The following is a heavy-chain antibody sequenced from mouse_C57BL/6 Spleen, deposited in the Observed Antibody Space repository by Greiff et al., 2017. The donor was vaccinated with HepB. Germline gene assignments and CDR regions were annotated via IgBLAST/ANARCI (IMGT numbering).Heavy chain of an antibody. D-gene: IGHD2-1*01. J-gene: IGHJ4*01. CDR1: GFNIKDYY. CDR3: AHYGNYVGYYAMDY. V-gene: IGHV14-2*01. CDR2: IDPEDGET. Sequence: VQLQQSGAELVKPGASVKLSCTASGFNIKDYYMHWVKQRTEQGLEWIGRIDPEDGETKYAPKFQGTATITADTSSNTAYLPLSSLTAEDTAVYYCAHYGNYVGYYAMDYWGQGTSVTVSS.